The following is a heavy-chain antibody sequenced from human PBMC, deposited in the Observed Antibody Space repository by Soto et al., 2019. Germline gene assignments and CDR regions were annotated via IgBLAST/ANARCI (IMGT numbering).Heavy chain of an antibody. CDR2: ISSSSSYT. J-gene: IGHJ4*01. CDR1: GFTFSDYY. CDR3: AREGVTNYTDYYFDL. D-gene: IGHD4-4*01. V-gene: IGHV3-11*06. Sequence: GSLGLSCAASGFTFSDYYMSWIRQAPGKGLEWVSYISSSSSYTNYADSVKGRFTISRDNAKNSLYLQMNSLRAEDTAVYYCAREGVTNYTDYYFDLWGHGALVTSPQ.